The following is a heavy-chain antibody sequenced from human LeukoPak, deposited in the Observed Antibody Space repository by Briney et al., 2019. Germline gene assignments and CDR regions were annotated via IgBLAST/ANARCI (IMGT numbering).Heavy chain of an antibody. CDR2: IYYSGST. J-gene: IGHJ6*02. Sequence: PSETLSLTCTVSGGSISGYYWSWIRQPPGKGLEWIGYIYYSGSTNYNPSLKSRVTISVDTSKSQFSLKLSSVTAADTAVYYCAREFDSGNDYSGMDVWGQGTTVTVSS. CDR3: AREFDSGNDYSGMDV. CDR1: GGSISGYY. V-gene: IGHV4-59*01. D-gene: IGHD5-12*01.